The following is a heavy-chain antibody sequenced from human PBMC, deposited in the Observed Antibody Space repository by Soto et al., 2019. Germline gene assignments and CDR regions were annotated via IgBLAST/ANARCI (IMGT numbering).Heavy chain of an antibody. V-gene: IGHV1-69*06. Sequence: SAKVSCKASGGTFSSYAISWVRQAPGQGLEWMGGIIPIFGTANYAQKFQGRVTITADKSTSTAYMELSSLRSEDTAVYYCARALSDPLWLKGDYYYYYGMDVWGQGTTVTVSS. J-gene: IGHJ6*02. D-gene: IGHD5-18*01. CDR3: ARALSDPLWLKGDYYYYYGMDV. CDR2: IIPIFGTA. CDR1: GGTFSSYA.